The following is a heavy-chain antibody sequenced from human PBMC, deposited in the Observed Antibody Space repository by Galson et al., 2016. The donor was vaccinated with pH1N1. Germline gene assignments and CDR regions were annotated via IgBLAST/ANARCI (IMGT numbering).Heavy chain of an antibody. CDR3: ARETDTALVTAFDC. J-gene: IGHJ4*02. CDR1: GGSMTNYY. V-gene: IGHV4-59*01. CDR2: IYYSGDT. D-gene: IGHD5-18*01. Sequence: SETLSLTCTVSGGSMTNYYYNWIRQPPGKGLEWIGYIYYSGDTTFNPSLESRVTMSVDTSKNQFSLRLSSVTAADTAVYFCARETDTALVTAFDCWGQGMLVTVSS.